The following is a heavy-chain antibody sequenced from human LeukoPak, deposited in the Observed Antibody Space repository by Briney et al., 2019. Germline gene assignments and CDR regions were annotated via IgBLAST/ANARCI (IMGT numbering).Heavy chain of an antibody. V-gene: IGHV3-48*03. D-gene: IGHD1-26*01. CDR1: GFTFSSYE. J-gene: IGHJ4*02. CDR2: ISGSGSTI. CDR3: EVGAKGNDY. Sequence: PGGSLRPSCAASGFTFSSYEMNWVRQAPGKGLEWVSYISGSGSTIYYADSVKGRFTISRDNAKNSLYLQMNSLRAEDTAVYYCEVGAKGNDYWARGTLVTVSS.